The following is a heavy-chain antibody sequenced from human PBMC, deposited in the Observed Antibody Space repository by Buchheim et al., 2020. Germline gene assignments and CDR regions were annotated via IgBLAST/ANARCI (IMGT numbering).Heavy chain of an antibody. CDR1: GYTFTTYG. CDR3: ARAKLKRPALVYFDY. J-gene: IGHJ4*02. CDR2: INTANGNT. V-gene: IGHV1-3*04. Sequence: VKKPGAPVKVSCTASGYTFTTYGLHWVRQAPGQRLEWMGWINTANGNTQYSEKFQGRVSITRDTSASTASMELSSLRSEDTAVYYCARAKLKRPALVYFDYWGQGTL. D-gene: IGHD1-1*01.